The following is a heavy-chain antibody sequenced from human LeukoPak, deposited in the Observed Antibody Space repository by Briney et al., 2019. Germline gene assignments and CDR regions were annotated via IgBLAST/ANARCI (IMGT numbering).Heavy chain of an antibody. Sequence: GGSLRLSCAASGFTFSSYGMHWVRQAPGKGLEWVAVISYDGSNKYCADSVKGRFTISRDSSKNTLYLQMNSLRAEDTAVYYCAKDFYYGSGSYGRVSYYGMDVWGQGTTVTVSS. CDR2: ISYDGSNK. CDR1: GFTFSSYG. J-gene: IGHJ6*02. V-gene: IGHV3-30*18. CDR3: AKDFYYGSGSYGRVSYYGMDV. D-gene: IGHD3-10*01.